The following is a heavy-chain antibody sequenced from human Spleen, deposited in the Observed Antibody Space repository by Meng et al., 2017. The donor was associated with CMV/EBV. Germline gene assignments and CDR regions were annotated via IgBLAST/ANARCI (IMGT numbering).Heavy chain of an antibody. CDR1: GFTFSSYG. CDR3: AREGISWGNGYYYGMDV. CDR2: IRYDGSNK. V-gene: IGHV3-30*02. J-gene: IGHJ6*02. Sequence: LSLTCAASGFTFSSYGMHWVRQAPGKGLEWVAFIRYDGSNKYYADSVKGRFTISRDNAKNSLYLQMNSLRAEDTAVYYCAREGISWGNGYYYGMDVWGQGTTVTVSS. D-gene: IGHD1-14*01.